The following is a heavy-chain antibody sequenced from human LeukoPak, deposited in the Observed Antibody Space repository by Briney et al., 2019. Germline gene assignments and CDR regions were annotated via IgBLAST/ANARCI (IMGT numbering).Heavy chain of an antibody. J-gene: IGHJ4*02. CDR1: GYTFASNV. Sequence: GASVKVSCKASGYTFASNVITWVRQAPGQGLEWMGWISAYNGNTNYAQKFQGRVSMTTDTSTSTVHMELRSLRSDDTAVYYCARTYCSSTNCYDYWGQGTLVTVSS. CDR2: ISAYNGNT. V-gene: IGHV1-18*01. D-gene: IGHD2-2*01. CDR3: ARTYCSSTNCYDY.